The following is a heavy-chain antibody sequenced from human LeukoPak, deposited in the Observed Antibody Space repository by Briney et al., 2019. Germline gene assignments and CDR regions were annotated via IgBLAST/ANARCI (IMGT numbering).Heavy chain of an antibody. CDR1: GASISSYY. Sequence: PSESLSLTCTVTGASISSYYWSSIRPLPGEGLGWLRHIYYSVGTHYNPYLKSGVTISADTSKNQYSLKLSSVTAADTAVYYCARVGIAAPNWFDPWGQGTLVTVSS. CDR3: ARVGIAAPNWFDP. V-gene: IGHV4-59*01. CDR2: IYYSVGT. D-gene: IGHD6-13*01. J-gene: IGHJ5*02.